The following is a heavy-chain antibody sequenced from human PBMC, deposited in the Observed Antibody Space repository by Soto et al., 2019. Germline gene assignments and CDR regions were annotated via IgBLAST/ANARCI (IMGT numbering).Heavy chain of an antibody. CDR2: IYYLGNT. CDR3: AGLYPSESSDYHLDF. D-gene: IGHD3-22*01. Sequence: PSETLSLTCTVSGGSIRSSSSYWGWVRQPPGKGLEWVGSIYYLGNTYYNPSLGSRATISVDTSKNQFSLNLRSVTAADTAVFYCAGLYPSESSDYHLDFWGQGTLVTVSS. CDR1: GGSIRSSSSY. J-gene: IGHJ4*02. V-gene: IGHV4-39*01.